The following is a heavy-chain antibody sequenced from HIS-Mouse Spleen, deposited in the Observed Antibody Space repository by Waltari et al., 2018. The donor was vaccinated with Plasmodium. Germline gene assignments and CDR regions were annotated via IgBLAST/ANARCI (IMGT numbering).Heavy chain of an antibody. J-gene: IGHJ3*02. V-gene: IGHV4-34*01. Sequence: QVQLQQWGAGLLKPSETLSLTCAVYGGSFSGYYWSWIRQPPGKGLEWIGEINHSGSTNSNPSRKSRVTISVDTSKNQCSLKLSSVTAADTAVYYCARGQLGIDAFDIWGQGTMVTVSS. CDR2: INHSGST. CDR1: GGSFSGYY. CDR3: ARGQLGIDAFDI. D-gene: IGHD7-27*01.